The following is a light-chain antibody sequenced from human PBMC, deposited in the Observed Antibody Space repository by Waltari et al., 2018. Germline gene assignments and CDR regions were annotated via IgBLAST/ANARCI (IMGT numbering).Light chain of an antibody. CDR3: HVWHPHVDPGV. J-gene: IGLJ1*01. CDR2: YDR. V-gene: IGLV3-21*04. CDR1: NIGTYR. Sequence: SYVVTQPPSVSVAPGETATITCGGDNIGTYRVTWYQQKAGQAPVLVIFYDRDRPSGIPDRFSGSNSGNTATLTISRVEAGDEARYYCHVWHPHVDPGVFGTGTEVTVL.